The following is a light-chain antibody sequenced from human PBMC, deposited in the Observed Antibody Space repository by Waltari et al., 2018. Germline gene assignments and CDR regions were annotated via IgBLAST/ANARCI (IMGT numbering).Light chain of an antibody. Sequence: QSALTQPPSASGSPGQSVTISCTGTSSAVGGYNYVPWYQHHPGKAPKLMVYEVNKRPSGVPDRFSGSKSGNTASLTVSGLQAEDESDYYCSSYAGSNHLVFGGGTKLTVL. CDR2: EVN. V-gene: IGLV2-8*01. CDR1: SSAVGGYNY. J-gene: IGLJ3*02. CDR3: SSYAGSNHLV.